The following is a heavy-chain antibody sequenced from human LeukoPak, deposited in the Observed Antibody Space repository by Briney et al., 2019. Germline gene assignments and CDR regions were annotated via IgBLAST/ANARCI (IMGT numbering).Heavy chain of an antibody. Sequence: GGSLRLSCAASGFTFSSYAAQWVRQAPGKGLEWVSSISRTSAYIYYSDSVKGRFTISRDNAKNSVYLQIDSLRAEDTAVYYCARDERRYCSDSSCYPGDYWGQGTLVTVSS. CDR3: ARDERRYCSDSSCYPGDY. V-gene: IGHV3-21*01. CDR2: ISRTSAYI. D-gene: IGHD2-2*01. J-gene: IGHJ4*02. CDR1: GFTFSSYA.